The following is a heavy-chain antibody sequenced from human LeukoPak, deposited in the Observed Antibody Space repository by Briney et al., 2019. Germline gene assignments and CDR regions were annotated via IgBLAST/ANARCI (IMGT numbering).Heavy chain of an antibody. D-gene: IGHD2-2*01. CDR3: ARATQRYCSGTTCFPYWFDT. Sequence: KASETLSLTCTVPGGSMTHYFWNWIRQPPGKGLEWIGYTHTSGSPDYSRSLKSRVTISLDTSKNQFSLMLSSGTAADTAVYFCARATQRYCSGTTCFPYWFDTWGQGTLATVSS. CDR1: GGSMTHYF. V-gene: IGHV4-4*09. J-gene: IGHJ5*02. CDR2: THTSGSP.